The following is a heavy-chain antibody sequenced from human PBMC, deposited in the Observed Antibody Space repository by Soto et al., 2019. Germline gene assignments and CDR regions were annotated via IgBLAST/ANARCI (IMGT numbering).Heavy chain of an antibody. J-gene: IGHJ6*02. V-gene: IGHV3-30*04. D-gene: IGHD3-22*01. CDR3: AREMIPMIMGGMSAMDV. CDR1: KFTFRTYV. Sequence: QAQLVESGGGVVQPERSQRLSCAASKFTFRTYVMHWVRQAPGKGLEWVALISFDGSNKYYADSVKGRFTISRDNSKNTMYLQMNSLRPEDTAVYYCAREMIPMIMGGMSAMDVWGQGTTVTVSS. CDR2: ISFDGSNK.